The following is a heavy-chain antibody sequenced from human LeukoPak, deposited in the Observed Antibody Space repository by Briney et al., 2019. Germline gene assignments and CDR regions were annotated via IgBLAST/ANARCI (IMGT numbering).Heavy chain of an antibody. CDR3: AKGENGYPDY. V-gene: IGHV3-30*02. D-gene: IGHD5-24*01. Sequence: PGGSLRLSCVASGFTFSNYGIHWVRQAPGKGLEWVAFIRYDGSKEYYADSVKGRFTISRDNSKNTLYLQMNSLRPEDTGVYYCAKGENGYPDYWGQGTLVTVSS. CDR2: IRYDGSKE. J-gene: IGHJ4*02. CDR1: GFTFSNYG.